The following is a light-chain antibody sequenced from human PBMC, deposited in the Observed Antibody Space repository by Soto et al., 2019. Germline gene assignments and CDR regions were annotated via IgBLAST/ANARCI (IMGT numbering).Light chain of an antibody. Sequence: EIVLTQSPGTLSLSPGERATLSCRASQSVSSSYLARYQQKPGQAPRHLIYGASSRATGIQDRFSGSGSGTDFTLTISRLEPDYFAVYYCQQYGSAPLFTFGQGSKLEIK. CDR2: GAS. V-gene: IGKV3-20*01. J-gene: IGKJ2*01. CDR3: QQYGSAPLFT. CDR1: QSVSSSY.